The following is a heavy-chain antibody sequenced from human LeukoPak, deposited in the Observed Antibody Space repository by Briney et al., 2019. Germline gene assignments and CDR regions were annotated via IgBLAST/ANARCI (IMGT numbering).Heavy chain of an antibody. D-gene: IGHD2-2*01. Sequence: GGSLRLSCAASGFTFSSYAMSWVRQAPGKRLEWVSAISGSGGSTYYADSVKGRFTISRDNSKNTLYLQMNSLRAEDTAVYYCANSYCSSTSCYLYYFDYWGQGTLVTVSS. J-gene: IGHJ4*02. CDR1: GFTFSSYA. V-gene: IGHV3-23*01. CDR2: ISGSGGST. CDR3: ANSYCSSTSCYLYYFDY.